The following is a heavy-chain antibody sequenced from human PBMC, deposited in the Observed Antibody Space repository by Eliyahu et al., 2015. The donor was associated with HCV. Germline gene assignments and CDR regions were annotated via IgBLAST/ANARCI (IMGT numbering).Heavy chain of an antibody. CDR2: IXSSSSYT. CDR3: ARDRQATATTSWYFDL. D-gene: IGHD4-17*01. J-gene: IGHJ2*01. V-gene: IGHV3-11*05. Sequence: QVQLVESGGGLVKPGGSLRLXCAAXGFTXSDYYMSWIRQXPGKGLGWVSYIXSSSSYTNYADSVKGRFTISRDNAKNSLYLQMNSLRAEDTAVYYCARDRQATATTSWYFDLWGRGTLVTVSS. CDR1: GFTXSDYY.